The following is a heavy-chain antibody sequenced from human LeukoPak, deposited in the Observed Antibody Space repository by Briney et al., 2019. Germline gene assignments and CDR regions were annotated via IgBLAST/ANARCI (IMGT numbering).Heavy chain of an antibody. V-gene: IGHV4-39*01. Sequence: PSETLSLTCTVSGGSISSRNYYWGWIRQPPGKGLEWIGTIYYSGSTYYNPSLKSRITISIDTSKKQFSLNLSSVIAADTAVYYCARHGLGRDGYQDAFDIWGQGTMVSVSS. CDR2: IYYSGST. D-gene: IGHD5-24*01. CDR3: ARHGLGRDGYQDAFDI. J-gene: IGHJ3*02. CDR1: GGSISSRNYY.